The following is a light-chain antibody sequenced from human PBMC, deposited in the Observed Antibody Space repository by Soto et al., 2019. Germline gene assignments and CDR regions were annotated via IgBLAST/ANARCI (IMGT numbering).Light chain of an antibody. CDR2: GAS. CDR1: QSVSSSY. Sequence: DIELTQSPGTLSLSPGERATLSCRASQSVSSSYLAWYQQKPGQAPRLLIYGASSRDSGIPERFSGSGSGTDFTLTISSLEPEDFAAYYCQQYGSSPYTFGQGTKLEIK. CDR3: QQYGSSPYT. J-gene: IGKJ2*01. V-gene: IGKV3-20*01.